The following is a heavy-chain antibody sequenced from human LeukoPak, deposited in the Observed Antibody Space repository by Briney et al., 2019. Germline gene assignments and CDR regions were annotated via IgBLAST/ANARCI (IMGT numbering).Heavy chain of an antibody. CDR3: AKGSDIAARPRGGYYFDY. J-gene: IGHJ4*02. CDR1: GFTFSSYW. D-gene: IGHD6-6*01. Sequence: GGSLRLSCAASGFTFSSYWMSWVRQAPGKGLEWVANIKQDGSEKYYVDSVKGRFTISRDNAKNSLYLQMNSLRAEDTAVYYCAKGSDIAARPRGGYYFDYWGQGTLVTVSS. V-gene: IGHV3-7*01. CDR2: IKQDGSEK.